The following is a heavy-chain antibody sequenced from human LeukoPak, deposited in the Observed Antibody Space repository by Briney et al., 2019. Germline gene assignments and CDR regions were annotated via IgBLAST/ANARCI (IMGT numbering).Heavy chain of an antibody. CDR1: GFTFSSYG. J-gene: IGHJ5*02. Sequence: GRSLRLSCAASGFTFSSYGMHWVRQAPAKGLEWVAVIWYDGSNKYYADSVKGRFTISRDNSKNTLYLQMNSLRAEDTAVYYCAREYATTYYYDSSGYQDNWFDPWGQGTLVTVSS. D-gene: IGHD3-22*01. CDR3: AREYATTYYYDSSGYQDNWFDP. V-gene: IGHV3-33*01. CDR2: IWYDGSNK.